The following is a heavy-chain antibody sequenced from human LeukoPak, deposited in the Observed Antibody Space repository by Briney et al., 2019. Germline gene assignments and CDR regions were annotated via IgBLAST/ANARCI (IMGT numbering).Heavy chain of an antibody. V-gene: IGHV1-2*02. CDR3: VRDFDWGPDY. CDR1: GFTFTDHY. Sequence: ASVKVSCKASGFTFTDHYLHWVRQVPGQGLEWMGWINGKSGATFYAQKFQGRITVTRDTSISTMYLEVNSLTTNDTAVYYCVRDFDWGPDYWGQGTLVAVSS. CDR2: INGKSGAT. J-gene: IGHJ4*02. D-gene: IGHD3-9*01.